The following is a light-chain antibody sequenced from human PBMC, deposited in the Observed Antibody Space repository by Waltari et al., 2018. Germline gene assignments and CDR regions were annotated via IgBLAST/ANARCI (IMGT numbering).Light chain of an antibody. V-gene: IGKV1-9*01. Sequence: DIQLTQSPSFLSASVGDRVTITCRASQDISSFLAWYQQKPGGAPKLLIYAASALQSGIPSRFTGSGPGTEFTLTISSLQPEDFATYYCQQFTTYPITFGPGTNVDV. CDR3: QQFTTYPIT. J-gene: IGKJ3*01. CDR2: AAS. CDR1: QDISSF.